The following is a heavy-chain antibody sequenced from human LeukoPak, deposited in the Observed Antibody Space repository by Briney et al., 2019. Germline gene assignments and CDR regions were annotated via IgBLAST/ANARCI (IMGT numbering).Heavy chain of an antibody. CDR3: ARDVGYFRFDY. J-gene: IGHJ4*02. Sequence: PGGSLRLSCAASEFTFSNYWMTWVRQAPGKGLEWVANIKEDGSDKYYVDSVKGRFTISRDNAKNSLYLQMNNLRAEDTAVYYCARDVGYFRFDYWCQGTLVTVSS. D-gene: IGHD5-18*01. CDR1: EFTFSNYW. CDR2: IKEDGSDK. V-gene: IGHV3-7*01.